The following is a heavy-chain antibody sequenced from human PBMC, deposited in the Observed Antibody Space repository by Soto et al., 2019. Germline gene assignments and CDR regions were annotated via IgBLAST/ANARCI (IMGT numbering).Heavy chain of an antibody. Sequence: SVKVSCKASGGTFSSYAISWVRQAPGQGLEWMGGIIPIFGTANYAQKFQGGVTITADESTSTAYMELSSLRSEDTAVYYCASPVTMIVVSAFDIWGQGTMVTVSS. CDR2: IIPIFGTA. V-gene: IGHV1-69*13. CDR3: ASPVTMIVVSAFDI. J-gene: IGHJ3*02. D-gene: IGHD3-22*01. CDR1: GGTFSSYA.